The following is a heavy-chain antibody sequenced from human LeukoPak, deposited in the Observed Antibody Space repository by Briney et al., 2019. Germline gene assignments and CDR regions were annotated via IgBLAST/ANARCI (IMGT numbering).Heavy chain of an antibody. CDR1: GYTFTGYY. Sequence: GASVKVSCKASGYTFTGYYMHWVRQAPGQWLEWMGRINPNSGGTNYAQKFQGRVTMTRDASISTAYMELSRLRSDDTAVYYCARGGYDFVYYYYGMDVWGQGTTVTVSS. J-gene: IGHJ6*02. CDR3: ARGGYDFVYYYYGMDV. D-gene: IGHD3-3*01. CDR2: INPNSGGT. V-gene: IGHV1-2*06.